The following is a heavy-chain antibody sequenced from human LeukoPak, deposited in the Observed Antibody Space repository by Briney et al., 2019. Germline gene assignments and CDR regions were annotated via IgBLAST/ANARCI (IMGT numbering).Heavy chain of an antibody. V-gene: IGHV4-61*01. J-gene: IGHJ4*02. CDR3: ARRWLVLDY. D-gene: IGHD6-19*01. CDR2: IYYSGST. CDR1: GGSVSSGSYY. Sequence: PSETLSLTCTVSGGSVSSGSYYWSWIRQPPGKGLEWIGYIYYSGSTNYNPSLKSRVTISVDTSKNQFSLKLSSVTAADTAVYYCARRWLVLDYWGQGTLVIVSS.